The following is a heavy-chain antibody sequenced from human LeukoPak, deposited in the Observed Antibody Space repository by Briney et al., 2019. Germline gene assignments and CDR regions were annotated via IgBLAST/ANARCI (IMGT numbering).Heavy chain of an antibody. Sequence: GASVKVSCKASGYTFTSYDINWVRQATGQGLEWMGWMNPNSGNTGYAQKFQGRVTMTRNTSISTAHMELSSLRSEDTALYYCARTLVRYSSSPGYWGQGTLVTVSS. CDR1: GYTFTSYD. CDR2: MNPNSGNT. D-gene: IGHD6-13*01. CDR3: ARTLVRYSSSPGY. V-gene: IGHV1-8*01. J-gene: IGHJ4*02.